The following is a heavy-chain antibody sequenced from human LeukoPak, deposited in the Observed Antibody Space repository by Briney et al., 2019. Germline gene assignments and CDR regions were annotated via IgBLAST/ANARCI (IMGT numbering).Heavy chain of an antibody. CDR2: INQDGSKK. CDR1: GFSFSDDW. CDR3: ARDHAYRADY. J-gene: IGHJ4*02. V-gene: IGHV3-7*01. Sequence: GGSLRLSCAASGFSFSDDWMCWVRQAPGKGLQWVANINQDGSKKYYADSLKGRFTISRDNAKNSLYLQMSSLRGEDTAVYYCARDHAYRADYWGQGTLVAVSS. D-gene: IGHD2-2*01.